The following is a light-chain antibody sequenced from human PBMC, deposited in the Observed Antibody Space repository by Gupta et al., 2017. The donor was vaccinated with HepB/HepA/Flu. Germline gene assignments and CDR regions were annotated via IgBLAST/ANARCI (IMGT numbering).Light chain of an antibody. CDR2: WAS. V-gene: IGKV4-1*01. Sequence: DIVMTQSPDSLAVSLGERATINCKSSQSVLYSSNNKNYLAWYQQKPGQPPKLLIYWASTRESGVPDRFSGSGSGTDFTLTISSLQAEDVAVYYCQQYDSSPETFGQGTNVEIK. J-gene: IGKJ1*01. CDR3: QQYDSSPET. CDR1: QSVLYSSNNKNY.